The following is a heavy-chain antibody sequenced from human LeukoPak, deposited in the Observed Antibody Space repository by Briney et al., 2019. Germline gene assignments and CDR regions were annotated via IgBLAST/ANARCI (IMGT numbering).Heavy chain of an antibody. CDR3: AIDPNWGTHS. D-gene: IGHD7-27*01. CDR1: GFTFSTYT. CDR2: IGNNGGGI. Sequence: GGSLRLTCAASGFTFSTYTMYWVRHPPGKRLEWVSIIGNNGGGIHYADSVRGRFTISRDNSKNALYLQMNSLRVEDTAVYYCAIDPNWGTHSWGQGVLVTVSS. V-gene: IGHV3-23*01. J-gene: IGHJ4*02.